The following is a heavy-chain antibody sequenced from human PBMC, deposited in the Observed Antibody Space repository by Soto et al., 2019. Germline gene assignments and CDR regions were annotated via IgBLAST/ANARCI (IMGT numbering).Heavy chain of an antibody. V-gene: IGHV4-34*01. CDR1: GGSFSGYY. Sequence: PSETLSLTCAVYGGSFSGYYWSWIRQPPGKGLEWIGEINHSGSTNYNPSLKSRVTISVDTSKNQFSLKLSSVTAADTAVYYCARGQHQGMDVWGQGTTLRVSS. D-gene: IGHD2-2*01. J-gene: IGHJ6*02. CDR3: ARGQHQGMDV. CDR2: INHSGST.